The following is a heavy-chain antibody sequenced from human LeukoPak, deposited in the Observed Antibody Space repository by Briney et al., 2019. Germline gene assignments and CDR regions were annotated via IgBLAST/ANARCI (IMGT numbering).Heavy chain of an antibody. J-gene: IGHJ4*02. CDR1: GFTFSSYG. Sequence: GGSLRLSCAASGFTFSSYGMHWVRLAPGKGLEWVAVISSDGSDKYYADSVKGRFTISRDNSKNTLYLQMNSLRAEDTAVYYCAKDQDLYYDSSGYPGFDYWGQGTLVTVSS. CDR3: AKDQDLYYDSSGYPGFDY. V-gene: IGHV3-30*18. D-gene: IGHD3-22*01. CDR2: ISSDGSDK.